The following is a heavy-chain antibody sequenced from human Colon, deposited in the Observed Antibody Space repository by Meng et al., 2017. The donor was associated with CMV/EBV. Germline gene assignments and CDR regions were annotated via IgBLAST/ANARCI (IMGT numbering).Heavy chain of an antibody. CDR3: AYEGPYSGNYVDY. D-gene: IGHD1-26*01. Sequence: SCEASGITVGSHYVSWVRQAPGKGLEWVSVIHGGGGTYYADSVKGRFTISRDNSKNTLYLQMDSLRPEDTAVYYCAYEGPYSGNYVDYWGQGALVTVSS. V-gene: IGHV3-66*02. CDR2: IHGGGGT. J-gene: IGHJ4*02. CDR1: GITVGSHY.